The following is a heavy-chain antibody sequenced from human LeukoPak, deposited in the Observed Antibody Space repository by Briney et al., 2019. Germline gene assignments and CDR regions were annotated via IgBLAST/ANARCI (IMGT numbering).Heavy chain of an antibody. D-gene: IGHD3-9*01. CDR2: ISSSSSYI. Sequence: GGSLRLSCAASGFTFSSYWMSWVRQAPGKGLEWVSSISSSSSYIYYADSVKGRLTISRDNAKNSLYLQMNSLRAEDTAVYYCARYPHTYYDILTGYLGSAFDIWGQGTMVTVSS. V-gene: IGHV3-21*01. CDR3: ARYPHTYYDILTGYLGSAFDI. J-gene: IGHJ3*02. CDR1: GFTFSSYW.